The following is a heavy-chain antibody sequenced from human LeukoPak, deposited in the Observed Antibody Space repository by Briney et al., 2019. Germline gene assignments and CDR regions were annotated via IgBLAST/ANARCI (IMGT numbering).Heavy chain of an antibody. Sequence: GASVKVSCKASGYTFSSYYMHWVRQAPGQGLEWMGIINPSDGGTSYAQKFQGRVTMTGDTSTSTVYMELSSLRSEDTAVCYCACNIAARCDFDYWGQGTLVTVSS. CDR1: GYTFSSYY. V-gene: IGHV1-46*01. CDR2: INPSDGGT. CDR3: ACNIAARCDFDY. J-gene: IGHJ4*02. D-gene: IGHD6-6*01.